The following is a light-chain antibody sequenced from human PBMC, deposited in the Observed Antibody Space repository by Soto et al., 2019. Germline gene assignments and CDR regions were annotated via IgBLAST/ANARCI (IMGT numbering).Light chain of an antibody. J-gene: IGKJ5*01. CDR1: QSVSSSY. Sequence: EIVLTQSPGTLSLSPGERATLSCRASQSVSSSYLAWYQQKPGQAPRLLIYGVSSRATGIPDRFSGSGSGTDFTLTISRLEPEDFAVYYCQQYGSFPITFGQGTRLEIK. CDR3: QQYGSFPIT. V-gene: IGKV3-20*01. CDR2: GVS.